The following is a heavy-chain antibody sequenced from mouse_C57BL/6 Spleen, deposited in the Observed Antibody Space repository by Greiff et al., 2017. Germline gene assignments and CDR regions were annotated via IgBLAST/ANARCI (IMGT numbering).Heavy chain of an antibody. Sequence: DVKLVESGEGLVKPGGSLKLSCAASGFTFSSYAMSWVRQTPEKRLEWVAYISSGGDYIYYADTVKGRFTISSDNARNTLYLQMSSLKSEDTAMYYCTREGNYALYYYAMAYWGQGTSVTVSS. V-gene: IGHV5-9-1*02. D-gene: IGHD1-1*01. CDR2: ISSGGDYI. J-gene: IGHJ4*01. CDR3: TREGNYALYYYAMAY. CDR1: GFTFSSYA.